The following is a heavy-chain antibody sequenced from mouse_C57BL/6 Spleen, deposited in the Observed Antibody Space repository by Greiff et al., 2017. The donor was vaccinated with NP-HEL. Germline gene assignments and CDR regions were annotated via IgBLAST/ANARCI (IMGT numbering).Heavy chain of an antibody. CDR3: ARDADDSDGGFAY. D-gene: IGHD2-4*01. CDR1: GFTFSDFY. Sequence: EVMLVESGGGLVQSGRSLRLSCATSGFTFSDFYMEWVRQAPGKGLEWIAASRNKANDYTTEYSASVKGRFIVSRDTSQSILYLQMNALRAEDTAIYYCARDADDSDGGFAYWGQGTLVTVSA. CDR2: SRNKANDYTT. J-gene: IGHJ3*01. V-gene: IGHV7-1*01.